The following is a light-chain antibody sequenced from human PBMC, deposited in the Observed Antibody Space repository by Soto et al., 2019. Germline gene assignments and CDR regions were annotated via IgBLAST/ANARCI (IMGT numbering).Light chain of an antibody. CDR3: QKYNSAPPT. CDR2: ATS. V-gene: IGKV1-27*01. Sequence: DIQMTQSPSSLSASVGDTVTIACRASQGISNYLAWYQQKPGKVPTLLIYATSTLQSGVPSRFSGGGSGTAFTLTISRLQPEDVATYYCQKYNSAPPTFGQGTKVEIK. CDR1: QGISNY. J-gene: IGKJ1*01.